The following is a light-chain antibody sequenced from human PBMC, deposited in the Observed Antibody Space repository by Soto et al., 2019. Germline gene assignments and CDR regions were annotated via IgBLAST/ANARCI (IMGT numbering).Light chain of an antibody. CDR1: QSVSSSY. Sequence: EIVLTQSPGTLSLSPGERATLSCRASQSVSSSYLAWYQQKPGQAPRILIYGASSRATGIPDRFSGSGSGTDFTLTISRLEPEDFAVYYCQQYGSSSTWTVGQGNNVEI. J-gene: IGKJ1*01. CDR2: GAS. V-gene: IGKV3-20*01. CDR3: QQYGSSSTWT.